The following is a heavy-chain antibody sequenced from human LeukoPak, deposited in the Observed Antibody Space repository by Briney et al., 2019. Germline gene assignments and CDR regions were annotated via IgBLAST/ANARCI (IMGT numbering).Heavy chain of an antibody. CDR2: IGAYNGNT. CDR3: AKRLPGNWFDP. J-gene: IGHJ5*02. V-gene: IGHV1-18*01. D-gene: IGHD5/OR15-5a*01. CDR1: GYTFTSYG. Sequence: ASVKVSCKASGYTFTSYGISWVRQAPGQGLEWMGWIGAYNGNTDYAQKLQGRVTMTTDTSTSTAYMELRSLRSDDTAVYYCAKRLPGNWFDPWGQGTLVTVSS.